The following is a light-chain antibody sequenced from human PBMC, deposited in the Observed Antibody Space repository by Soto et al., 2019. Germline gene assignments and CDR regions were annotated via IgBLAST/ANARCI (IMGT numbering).Light chain of an antibody. CDR3: QQYNST. CDR1: QSISSW. V-gene: IGKV1-5*03. J-gene: IGKJ2*01. CDR2: KAS. Sequence: DNRMTQSPSTLSASAGDRVTITCRASQSISSWLAWYQQKPGKAPKLLIYKASFLESGVPSRFSGSGSGTDFNLTISSLQPDDFAPYYCQQYNSTFGQGTKLEIK.